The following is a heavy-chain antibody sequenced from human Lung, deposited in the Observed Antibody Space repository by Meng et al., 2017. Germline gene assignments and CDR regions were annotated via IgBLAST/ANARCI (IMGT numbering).Heavy chain of an antibody. V-gene: IGHV3-74*01. CDR3: ARGGVTTDD. CDR2: ITGDGSST. Sequence: EVQLVESGGGLVQPGGSLRLSCAASGFTFSTHWMHWVRQAPGKGLEWVSRITGDGSSTIYADSVQGRFTMSRDNAKNTLSLQMNSLRAEDTAVYYCARGGVTTDDWGQGTLVTV. J-gene: IGHJ4*02. CDR1: GFTFSTHW. D-gene: IGHD4-17*01.